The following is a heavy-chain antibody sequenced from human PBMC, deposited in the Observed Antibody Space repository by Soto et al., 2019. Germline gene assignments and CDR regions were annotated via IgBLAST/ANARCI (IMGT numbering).Heavy chain of an antibody. Sequence: EVQLVESGGGLVKPGGSLRLSCAASGFTFSSYSMNWVRQAPGKGLEWVSSISSSSSYIYYADSVKGRVTISRDNAKNSLYLQMNSLRAEDTAVYYCARADMGFGELDYWGQGTLVTVSS. J-gene: IGHJ4*02. CDR2: ISSSSSYI. V-gene: IGHV3-21*01. D-gene: IGHD3-10*01. CDR1: GFTFSSYS. CDR3: ARADMGFGELDY.